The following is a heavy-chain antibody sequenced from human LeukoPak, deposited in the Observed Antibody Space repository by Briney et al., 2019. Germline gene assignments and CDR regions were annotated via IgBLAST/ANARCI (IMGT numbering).Heavy chain of an antibody. CDR1: GGSISSNTYY. V-gene: IGHV4-39*07. J-gene: IGHJ5*02. Sequence: SETLSLTCTVSGGSISSNTYYWGWIRQPPGKGLEWIGSIYYSGSTYYNPSLKSRVTISVDTSKNQFSLKLSSVTAADTAVYYCAREGSAIAVAPPTNWFDPWGQGTLVTVSS. CDR3: AREGSAIAVAPPTNWFDP. D-gene: IGHD6-19*01. CDR2: IYYSGST.